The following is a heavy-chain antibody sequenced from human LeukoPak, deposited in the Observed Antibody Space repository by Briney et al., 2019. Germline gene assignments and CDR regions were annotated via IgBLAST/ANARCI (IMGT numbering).Heavy chain of an antibody. V-gene: IGHV3-73*01. CDR3: TRPPTGYSSGH. Sequence: GGSLRLSCAASGFSFSMYSMNWVRQASGKGLEWVGRIRSKANSYATAYAASVKGRFTISRDDSKNTAYLQMNSLKTEDTAVYYCTRPPTGYSSGHWGQGTLVTVSS. D-gene: IGHD6-19*01. CDR1: GFSFSMYS. J-gene: IGHJ4*02. CDR2: IRSKANSYAT.